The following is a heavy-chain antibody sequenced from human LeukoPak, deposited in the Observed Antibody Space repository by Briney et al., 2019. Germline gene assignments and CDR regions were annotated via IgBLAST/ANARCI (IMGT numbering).Heavy chain of an antibody. Sequence: GGSLRLSCAASGFTFSSYSMNWVRQAPGKGLEWVSSISSSSYIYYADSVKGRFTISRDNAKNSLYLQMNSLRAEDTAVYYCARDRDHYYDSSALDYWGQGTLVTVSP. CDR1: GFTFSSYS. CDR2: ISSSSYI. V-gene: IGHV3-21*01. J-gene: IGHJ4*02. CDR3: ARDRDHYYDSSALDY. D-gene: IGHD3-22*01.